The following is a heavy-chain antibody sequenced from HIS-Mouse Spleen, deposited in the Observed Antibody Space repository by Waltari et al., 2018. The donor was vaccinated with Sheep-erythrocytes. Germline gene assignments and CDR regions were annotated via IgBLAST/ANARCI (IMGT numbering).Heavy chain of an antibody. V-gene: IGHV3-30*18. D-gene: IGHD5-18*01. J-gene: IGHJ4*02. Sequence: QVQLVESGGGVVQPGRSLRLSCAASGFTFSSYGMHWVRQAPGKGLEWVAVISYDGSNKYYADSVKGRFTISRDNSKNTLYLQMNSLRAEDTAVYYCAKLGDTAMVIGGYFDYWGQGTLVTVSS. CDR2: ISYDGSNK. CDR3: AKLGDTAMVIGGYFDY. CDR1: GFTFSSYG.